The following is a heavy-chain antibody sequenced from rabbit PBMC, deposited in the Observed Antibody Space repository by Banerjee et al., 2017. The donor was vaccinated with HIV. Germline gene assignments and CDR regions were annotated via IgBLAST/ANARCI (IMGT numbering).Heavy chain of an antibody. Sequence: QEQLVESGGGLVQPGGSLKLSCKASGFDFSTYGVNWVRQAPGKGLEWIGYIYSGSGSTYYASWAKGRFTISKTSSTTVTLQMTSLTAADTATYFCARSYSGGNDYTNFWGQGTLVTVS. CDR3: ARSYSGGNDYTNF. V-gene: IGHV1S45*01. J-gene: IGHJ4*01. D-gene: IGHD6-1*01. CDR2: IYSGSGST. CDR1: GFDFSTYG.